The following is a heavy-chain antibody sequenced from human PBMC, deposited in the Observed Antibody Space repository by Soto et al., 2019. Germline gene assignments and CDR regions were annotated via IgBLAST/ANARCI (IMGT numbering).Heavy chain of an antibody. V-gene: IGHV3-30*18. Sequence: SKGLEGVAVISYDGTHKYYADSVKGRFTISRHNSKNMWYLQMRSLTIEDTAAYACWNDQSRAADGTFAHGFDFWGQGTLVTVSS. D-gene: IGHD6-13*01. CDR3: WNDQSRAADGTFAHGFDF. J-gene: IGHJ4*03. CDR2: ISYDGTHK.